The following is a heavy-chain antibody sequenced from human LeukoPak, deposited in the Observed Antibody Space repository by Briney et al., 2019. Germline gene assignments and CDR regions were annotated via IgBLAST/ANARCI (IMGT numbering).Heavy chain of an antibody. D-gene: IGHD1-26*01. J-gene: IGHJ5*02. CDR2: IYYSGST. CDR3: ARNGADPPINWFDP. CDR1: GGSVSSHY. V-gene: IGHV4-59*02. Sequence: SETLSLTCTVSGGSVSSHYWSWIRQAPGKGLEWIGYIYYSGSTNYNPSLKSRVTISVDTSKNQFSLKLSSVTAADTAVYYCARNGADPPINWFDPWGQGTLVTVSS.